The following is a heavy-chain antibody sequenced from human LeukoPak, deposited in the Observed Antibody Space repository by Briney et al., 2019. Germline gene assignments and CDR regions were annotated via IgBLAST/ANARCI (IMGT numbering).Heavy chain of an antibody. CDR2: INPNSRGT. J-gene: IGHJ3*02. D-gene: IGHD5-18*01. Sequence: VASVKVSCKASGYTFTDYCMHWVRQAPGQGLEWMGWINPNSRGTDSAQKFQGRFSMTRDTSISTAYMELSRLRFDDTAVYYCARRAREYSHDAFDIWGQGTMVTVSS. CDR3: ARRAREYSHDAFDI. CDR1: GYTFTDYC. V-gene: IGHV1-2*02.